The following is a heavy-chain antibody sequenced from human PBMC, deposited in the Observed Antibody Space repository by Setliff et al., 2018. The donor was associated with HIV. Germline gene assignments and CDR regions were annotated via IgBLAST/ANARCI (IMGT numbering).Heavy chain of an antibody. CDR2: IYPDDSDA. Sequence: GESLKISCKGSGYSFSDYWIAWVRQMPGKGLEWMGMIYPDDSDARYGPSLQGQVTISADNSISTAYLEWGSLKASDTAMYYCALLGWEPQGSGGMDVWGQGTTVTVSS. CDR1: GYSFSDYW. J-gene: IGHJ6*02. D-gene: IGHD1-26*01. V-gene: IGHV5-51*01. CDR3: ALLGWEPQGSGGMDV.